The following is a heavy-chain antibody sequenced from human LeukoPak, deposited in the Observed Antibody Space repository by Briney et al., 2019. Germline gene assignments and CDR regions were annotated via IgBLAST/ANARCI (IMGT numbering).Heavy chain of an antibody. V-gene: IGHV1-69*04. CDR2: IIPILGIA. Sequence: GASVKVSCKASGYTFTSYYIHWVRQAPGQGLEWMGRIIPILGIANYAQKFQGRVTITADKSTSTAYMELSSLRSEDTAVYYCARAIAAAGRADLNWFDPWGQGTLVTVSS. CDR1: GYTFTSYY. D-gene: IGHD6-13*01. CDR3: ARAIAAAGRADLNWFDP. J-gene: IGHJ5*02.